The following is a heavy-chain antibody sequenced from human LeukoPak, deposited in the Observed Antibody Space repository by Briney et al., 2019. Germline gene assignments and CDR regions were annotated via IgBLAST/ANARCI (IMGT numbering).Heavy chain of an antibody. D-gene: IGHD3-22*01. Sequence: GGSLRLSCAASGFTFSNYYMSWIRQAPGKGLEWVSYISSSGSTIYYADSVKGRFTISRDNAKNSLYLQMNSLRAEDTAVYYCARDYTYYYDSSGYSPWGQGTLVTVSS. V-gene: IGHV3-11*01. J-gene: IGHJ5*02. CDR1: GFTFSNYY. CDR3: ARDYTYYYDSSGYSP. CDR2: ISSSGSTI.